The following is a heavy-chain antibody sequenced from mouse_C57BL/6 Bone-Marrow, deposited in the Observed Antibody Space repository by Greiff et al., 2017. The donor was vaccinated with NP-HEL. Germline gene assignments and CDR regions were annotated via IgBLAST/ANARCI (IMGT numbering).Heavy chain of an antibody. D-gene: IGHD1-1*01. CDR2: IDPSDSYT. CDR1: GYTFTSYW. CDR3: ARRRGSSFYWCFDV. Sequence: VQLQQPGAELVRPGTSVKLSCKASGYTFTSYWMHWVKQRPGQGLEWIGVIDPSDSYTNYNQKFKGKATLTVDTSSSTAYMQLSSLTSEDSAVYYCARRRGSSFYWCFDVWGTGTAVTVTA. J-gene: IGHJ1*03. V-gene: IGHV1-59*01.